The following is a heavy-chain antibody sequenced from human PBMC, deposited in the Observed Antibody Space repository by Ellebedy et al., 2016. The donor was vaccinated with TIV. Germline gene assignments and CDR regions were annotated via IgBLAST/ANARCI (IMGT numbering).Heavy chain of an antibody. Sequence: GESLKISCAASGFTFSSYGMHWVRQAPGKGLEWVAVIWYDGSYKYYADSVKGRFTISRDNSKNTLYLELNSLRVEDTAVYYCARGIFDYWGQGTLVTVSS. V-gene: IGHV3-33*01. CDR1: GFTFSSYG. CDR2: IWYDGSYK. CDR3: ARGIFDY. J-gene: IGHJ4*02.